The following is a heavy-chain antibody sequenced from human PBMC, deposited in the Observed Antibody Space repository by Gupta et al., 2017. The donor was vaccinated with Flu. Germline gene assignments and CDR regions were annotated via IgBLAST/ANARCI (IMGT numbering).Heavy chain of an antibody. CDR1: GYSFTTYW. Sequence: VQLVQSGAEMKKPGESLKISCKTSGYSFTTYWIGWVRQMPGKGLAWMGIIYPSDSDTNYSPSFQGQVTISADKSIRTTYLQWSSLKASETAIYYCAKHYYDDSGDPMSPYFDYWGQGSLVTVS. J-gene: IGHJ4*02. D-gene: IGHD3-22*01. CDR3: AKHYYDDSGDPMSPYFDY. CDR2: IYPSDSDT. V-gene: IGHV5-51*01.